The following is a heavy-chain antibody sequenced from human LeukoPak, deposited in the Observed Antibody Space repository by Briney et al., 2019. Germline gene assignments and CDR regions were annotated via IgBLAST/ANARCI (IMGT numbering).Heavy chain of an antibody. CDR2: IYYSGST. D-gene: IGHD5-12*01. CDR3: ARHRGATTPNFDY. J-gene: IGHJ4*02. Sequence: SETLSLTCTVSGGSISSYYWSWIRQPPGKGLEWIGYIYYSGSTNYNPSLKSRVTIPVDTSKNQFSLKLSSVTAADTAVYYCARHRGATTPNFDYWGQGTLVTVSS. CDR1: GGSISSYY. V-gene: IGHV4-59*08.